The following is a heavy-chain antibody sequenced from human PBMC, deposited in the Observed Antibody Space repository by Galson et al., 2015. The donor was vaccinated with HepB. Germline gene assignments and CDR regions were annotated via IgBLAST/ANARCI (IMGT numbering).Heavy chain of an antibody. J-gene: IGHJ4*02. Sequence: SLRLSCAASGFTSSSYSMNWVRQAPGKGLEWVSYISSSSSTIYYADSVKGRFTISRDNAKNSLYLQMNSLRAEDTAVYYCARVGRYYDSSGYKPYFDYWGQGTLVTVSS. CDR3: ARVGRYYDSSGYKPYFDY. CDR1: GFTSSSYS. D-gene: IGHD3-22*01. CDR2: ISSSSSTI. V-gene: IGHV3-48*04.